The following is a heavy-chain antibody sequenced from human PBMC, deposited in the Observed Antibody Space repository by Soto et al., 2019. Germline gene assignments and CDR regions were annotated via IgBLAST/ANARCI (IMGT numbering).Heavy chain of an antibody. J-gene: IGHJ4*02. D-gene: IGHD2-15*01. V-gene: IGHV4-31*03. CDR3: ARDAPGVAPY. CDR1: GGSINSGDSY. Sequence: QVQLQESGPGLVRPSQTLSLICTVSGGSINSGDSYWNWIRQHPEKGLEWIGYINYRGSTFYNPSLKSRIIISVDTSKNLFSLKLSSVTAADTAVYYCARDAPGVAPYWGQGTLVTVSS. CDR2: INYRGST.